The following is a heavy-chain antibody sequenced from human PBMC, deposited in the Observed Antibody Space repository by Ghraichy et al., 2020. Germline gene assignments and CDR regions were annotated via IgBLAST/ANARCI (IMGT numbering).Heavy chain of an antibody. V-gene: IGHV3-23*01. D-gene: IGHD3-10*01. CDR3: AKEAFYGSGAYGVDV. CDR2: ISGSAVST. Sequence: GGPLRLSCAASGFPFSSYAMSWVRQAPGKGLEWVSTISGSAVSTYYPDSVKGRFTISRDNSKNTLYLQMNSLRAEDTAVYYCAKEAFYGSGAYGVDVWGQGTTVTVSS. J-gene: IGHJ6*02. CDR1: GFPFSSYA.